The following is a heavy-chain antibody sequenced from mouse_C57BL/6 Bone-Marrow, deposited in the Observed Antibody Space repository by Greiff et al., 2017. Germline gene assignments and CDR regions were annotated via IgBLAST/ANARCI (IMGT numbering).Heavy chain of an antibody. CDR3: ARSTLGTVVATDYAMDY. J-gene: IGHJ4*01. V-gene: IGHV1-50*01. Sequence: QVQLQQSGAELVKPGASVKLSCKASGYTFTSYWMQWVKQRPGQGLEWIGEIDPSDSYTNYNQKFKGKATLTVDTSSSTAYMQLSSLTSEDSAVYYCARSTLGTVVATDYAMDYWGQGTSVTVSS. CDR2: IDPSDSYT. CDR1: GYTFTSYW. D-gene: IGHD1-1*01.